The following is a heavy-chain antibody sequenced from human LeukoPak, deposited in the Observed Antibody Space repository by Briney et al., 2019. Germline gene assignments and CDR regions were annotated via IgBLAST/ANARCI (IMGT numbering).Heavy chain of an antibody. V-gene: IGHV3-23*01. CDR2: ISGSGEST. CDR3: VKRGSGSSSPFAS. Sequence: GASLRLSCAASGFTFSTYAMSWVRQAPGKGLEWVSGISGSGESTYYAQSVKGRLTISRDNSKNMVFLQMASLRADDTAVYYCVKRGSGSSSPFASWGQGTLVTVSS. D-gene: IGHD3-10*01. CDR1: GFTFSTYA. J-gene: IGHJ4*02.